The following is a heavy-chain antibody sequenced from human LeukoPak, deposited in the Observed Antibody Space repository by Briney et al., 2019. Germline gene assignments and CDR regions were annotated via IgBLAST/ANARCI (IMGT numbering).Heavy chain of an antibody. D-gene: IGHD1-1*01. J-gene: IGHJ4*02. V-gene: IGHV3-23*01. CDR1: GLTFSSFA. CDR2: ISGSSGST. Sequence: GGSLRLSCAASGLTFSSFAMSWVRQSPGKRLEWVSTISGSSGSTYYADSVKGRFTISRDNSKSTVFMQMNTLRAEDTAVYFCATTGWRSTGIYHFEYWGQGTLVTVSS. CDR3: ATTGWRSTGIYHFEY.